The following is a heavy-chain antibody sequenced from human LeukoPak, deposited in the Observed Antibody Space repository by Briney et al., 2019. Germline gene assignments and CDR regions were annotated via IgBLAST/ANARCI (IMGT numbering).Heavy chain of an antibody. J-gene: IGHJ4*02. CDR1: GFTFSSYA. V-gene: IGHV3-23*01. CDR2: IVGSGSNT. Sequence: GGSLRLSCAASGFTFSSYAMSWVRQAPGKGLEWVSAIVGSGSNTYNADSVKGRFTISRDNSKNTLYLQMSSLRVEDTAVYYCAKAAVGDVFSFDYWGQGTLVTVSS. CDR3: AKAAVGDVFSFDY. D-gene: IGHD1-26*01.